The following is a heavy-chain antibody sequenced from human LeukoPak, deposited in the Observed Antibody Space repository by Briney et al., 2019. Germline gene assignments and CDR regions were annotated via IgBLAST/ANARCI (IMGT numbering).Heavy chain of an antibody. J-gene: IGHJ5*02. D-gene: IGHD1-14*01. CDR2: IGASGGST. V-gene: IGHV3-23*01. CDR1: GFTFSSYG. CDR3: AKQYNPQYNCFDP. Sequence: QAGGTLRLSCAASGFTFSSYGMSWVRQAPGKGLEWVSVIGASGGSTFYADSVKGRFTISRDNSKSTLYLQMNSLRAEDTALYYCAKQYNPQYNCFDPWGQGTLVTVSS.